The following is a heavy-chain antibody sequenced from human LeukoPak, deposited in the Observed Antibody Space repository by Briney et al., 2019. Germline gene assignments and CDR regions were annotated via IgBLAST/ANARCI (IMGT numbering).Heavy chain of an antibody. Sequence: PGGSLRLSCAASGFTLSSYAMSWVRQAPGKGLEWVSAISGGVGDTHYADSVMGRFTISRDDSKNTVFLQMNSLRAEDTALYYCAKSYSGWYAIDYWGQGTLVTVSS. CDR2: ISGGVGDT. CDR1: GFTLSSYA. J-gene: IGHJ4*02. CDR3: AKSYSGWYAIDY. V-gene: IGHV3-23*01. D-gene: IGHD6-19*01.